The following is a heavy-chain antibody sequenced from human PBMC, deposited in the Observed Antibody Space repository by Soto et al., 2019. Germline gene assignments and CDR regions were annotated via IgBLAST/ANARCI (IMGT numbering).Heavy chain of an antibody. J-gene: IGHJ4*02. CDR2: ISYDGSNK. CDR3: AKDGGYYYDSSGPNYFDY. CDR1: GFTFSSYG. V-gene: IGHV3-30*18. D-gene: IGHD3-22*01. Sequence: LRLSCSASGFTFSSYGMRWVRQAPGKGLEGVAVISYDGSNKYYADSVKGRFTISRDNSKNTLYLQMNSLRAEDTAVYYCAKDGGYYYDSSGPNYFDYWGQGTLVTVSS.